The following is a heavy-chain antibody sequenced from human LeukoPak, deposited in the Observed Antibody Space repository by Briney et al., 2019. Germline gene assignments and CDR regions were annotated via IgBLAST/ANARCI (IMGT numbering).Heavy chain of an antibody. J-gene: IGHJ4*02. CDR3: ARDRDYYDSSGYYSH. CDR2: INPNSGGT. CDR1: GYTFTGYY. V-gene: IGHV1-2*02. D-gene: IGHD3-22*01. Sequence: ASVKVSCKASGYTFTGYYMHWVRQAPGQGLEWMGWINPNSGGTNYAQKFQGRVTMTRATSISTAYMELSRLRSDDTAVYYCARDRDYYDSSGYYSHWGQGTLVTVSS.